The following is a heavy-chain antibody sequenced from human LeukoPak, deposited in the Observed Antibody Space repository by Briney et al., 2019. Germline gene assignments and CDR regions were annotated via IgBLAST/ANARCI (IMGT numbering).Heavy chain of an antibody. CDR1: GFTFSSYA. V-gene: IGHV3-23*01. D-gene: IGHD2-15*01. CDR2: MTGSGGSR. J-gene: IGHJ4*02. CDR3: AKFMGYCSGGSCYSMDE. Sequence: GGSLRLSCAGPGFTFSSYAMSWVRQAPGKGLEWVSAMTGSGGSRYYADSVKGRFTISRDNSKNTLYLQMNSLRAEDTAVYYCAKFMGYCSGGSCYSMDEWGQGTLVTVSS.